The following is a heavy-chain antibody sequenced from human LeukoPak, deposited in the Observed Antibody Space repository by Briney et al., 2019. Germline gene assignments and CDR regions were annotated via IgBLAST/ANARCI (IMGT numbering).Heavy chain of an antibody. V-gene: IGHV4-34*01. CDR2: INHSGST. CDR3: AGAGRSSGTKGVDY. D-gene: IGHD6-19*01. Sequence: SETLSLTCAVYGGSFSGYYWSWTRQPPGKGLEWIGEINHSGSTNYNPSLKSRVTISVDTSKNQFSLKLSSVTAADTAVYYCAGAGRSSGTKGVDYWGQGTLVTVSS. CDR1: GGSFSGYY. J-gene: IGHJ4*02.